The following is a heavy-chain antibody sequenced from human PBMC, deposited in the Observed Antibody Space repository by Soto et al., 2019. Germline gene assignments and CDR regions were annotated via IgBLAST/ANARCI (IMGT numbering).Heavy chain of an antibody. CDR3: ARDHLSGSYPLPDY. Sequence: QVQLVESGGGVVQPGRSLRLSCAASGFTFSSYAMHWVRQAPGKGLEWGAVISYDGSNKYYADSVKGRFTISRDNSKNTLYLQMNSLRAKDTAVYYCARDHLSGSYPLPDYWGQGTLVNVSS. D-gene: IGHD1-26*01. CDR2: ISYDGSNK. V-gene: IGHV3-30-3*01. J-gene: IGHJ4*02. CDR1: GFTFSSYA.